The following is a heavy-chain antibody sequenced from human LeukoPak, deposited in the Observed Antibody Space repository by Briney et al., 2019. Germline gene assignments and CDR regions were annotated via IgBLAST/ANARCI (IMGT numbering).Heavy chain of an antibody. D-gene: IGHD6-6*01. CDR2: IRNKANNYAT. J-gene: IGHJ4*02. Sequence: GGSLRLSCAASGFAFSVSAMYWVRQASGKGLEWVGRIRNKANNYATAYAASVKGRFTISRDDSKNTAYLQMNSLKSEDTAVYYCTYTSSSGVVYWGQGTLVTVSS. CDR1: GFAFSVSA. V-gene: IGHV3-73*01. CDR3: TYTSSSGVVY.